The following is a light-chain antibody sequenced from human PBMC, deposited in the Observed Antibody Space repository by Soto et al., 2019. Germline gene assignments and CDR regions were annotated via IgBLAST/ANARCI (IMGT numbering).Light chain of an antibody. CDR1: TSNIESNF. J-gene: IGLJ2*01. Sequence: QSVLTQPPSASGTARQRVTNSCSGSTSNIESNFVYWYQQLPGTAPKAVIYKNNQRPSGVPDRFSGSKSGTSASLAISGLRSEDEADYSCAVWDDSLSVVVFGGGTKLTVL. CDR3: AVWDDSLSVVV. V-gene: IGLV1-47*01. CDR2: KNN.